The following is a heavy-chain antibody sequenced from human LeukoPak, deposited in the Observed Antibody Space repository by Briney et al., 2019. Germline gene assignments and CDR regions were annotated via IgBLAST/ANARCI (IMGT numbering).Heavy chain of an antibody. D-gene: IGHD3-22*01. CDR3: VKLPYSDTSAYYVDY. CDR2: ISSNGGST. Sequence: PGGSLRLSGSASGFTFSTCAIHWVRQAPGKGLEYVSAISSNGGSTYYAGSVKGRFTISRGNSKNTLSLQMSSLRPEDTAVYYCVKLPYSDTSAYYVDYWGQGTLVTVSS. CDR1: GFTFSTCA. V-gene: IGHV3-64D*06. J-gene: IGHJ4*02.